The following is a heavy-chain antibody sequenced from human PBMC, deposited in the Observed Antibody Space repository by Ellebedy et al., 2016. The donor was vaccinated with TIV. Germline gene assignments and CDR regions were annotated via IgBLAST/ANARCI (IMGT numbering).Heavy chain of an antibody. CDR3: ARARFGGYFDL. D-gene: IGHD3-16*01. V-gene: IGHV1-69*04. Sequence: AASVKVSCKASGGTFSSYSISWVRQAPGQGLEWMGRIIPILGIPNYAQKFQGRVTINADKSTSTAYMELNSLRTEDTAVYYCARARFGGYFDLWGRGTLVTVSS. CDR2: IIPILGIP. J-gene: IGHJ2*01. CDR1: GGTFSSYS.